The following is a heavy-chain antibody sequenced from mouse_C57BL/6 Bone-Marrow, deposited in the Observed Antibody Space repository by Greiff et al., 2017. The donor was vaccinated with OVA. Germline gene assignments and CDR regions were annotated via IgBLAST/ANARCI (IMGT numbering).Heavy chain of an antibody. CDR1: GYTFTSYW. D-gene: IGHD1-1*01. Sequence: VQLQQPGAELVKPGASVKLSCKASGYTFTSYWMHWVKQRPGQGLEWIGMIHPNSGSTNYNEKFKSKATLTVDKSSSTAYMQLSSLTSEDSAVYYCAREGATVVAKGNYWGQGTTLTVSS. CDR3: AREGATVVAKGNY. V-gene: IGHV1-64*01. J-gene: IGHJ2*01. CDR2: IHPNSGST.